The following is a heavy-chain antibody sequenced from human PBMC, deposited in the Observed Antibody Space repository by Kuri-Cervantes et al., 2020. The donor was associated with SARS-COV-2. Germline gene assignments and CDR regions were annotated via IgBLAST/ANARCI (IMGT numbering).Heavy chain of an antibody. CDR1: GFTFSSYA. Sequence: GESLKISCAASGFTFSSYAMHWVRQAPGKGLEWVAVISYDGSNKYYADSVKGRFTISRDNSKNTLYLQMNSLRAEDTAVYYCAREEITRDAFDIWGQGTTVTVSS. CDR3: AREEITRDAFDI. J-gene: IGHJ3*02. D-gene: IGHD5-24*01. V-gene: IGHV3-30-3*01. CDR2: ISYDGSNK.